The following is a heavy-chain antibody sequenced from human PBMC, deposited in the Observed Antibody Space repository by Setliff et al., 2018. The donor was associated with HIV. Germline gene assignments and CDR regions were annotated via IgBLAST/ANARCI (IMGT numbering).Heavy chain of an antibody. CDR2: IDPEDGET. J-gene: IGHJ4*02. D-gene: IGHD3-10*01. CDR1: GYTLSEYY. Sequence: ASVKVSCKASGYTLSEYYMHWVQQATGKGLEWMGRIDPEDGETLYAEKFRGRVTMTADMSTNTAYLELGSLRSEDAAVYYCATFLFRDSTDPYYRPPGDFPLYYFDYWAQGTLVTVSS. CDR3: ATFLFRDSTDPYYRPPGDFPLYYFDY. V-gene: IGHV1-69-2*01.